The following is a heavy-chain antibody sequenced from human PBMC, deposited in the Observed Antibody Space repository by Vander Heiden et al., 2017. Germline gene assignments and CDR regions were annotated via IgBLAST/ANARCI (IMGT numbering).Heavy chain of an antibody. J-gene: IGHJ4*02. Sequence: QVQLVESGGGVVQPGRSLRLSCAASGFTFSNYGMHWVRQAPGKGLEWVALISYDGSNKFYADSVKGRFTISRDKSRHTVYLQMSSLTAEDTAVYYCARRLTGTGDYWGQGTLVTVSS. CDR3: ARRLTGTGDY. CDR2: ISYDGSNK. D-gene: IGHD1-20*01. CDR1: GFTFSNYG. V-gene: IGHV3-30*03.